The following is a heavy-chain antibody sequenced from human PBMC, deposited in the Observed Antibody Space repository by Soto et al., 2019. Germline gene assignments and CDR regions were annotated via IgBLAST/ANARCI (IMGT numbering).Heavy chain of an antibody. D-gene: IGHD3-22*01. V-gene: IGHV1-18*01. CDR1: GYTFTSYG. CDR3: ARTYYYDSSGYPSDY. J-gene: IGHJ4*02. CDR2: ISAYNGDT. Sequence: GASVKVSCKASGYTFTSYGISWVRQAPGQGLECMGWISAYNGDTNYAQKLQGRVTMTTDTSTSTAYMELRSLRSDDTAVYYCARTYYYDSSGYPSDYWGQGTLVTVSS.